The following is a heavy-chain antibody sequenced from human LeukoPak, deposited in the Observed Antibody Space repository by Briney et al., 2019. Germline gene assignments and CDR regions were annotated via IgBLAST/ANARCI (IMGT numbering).Heavy chain of an antibody. J-gene: IGHJ4*02. CDR3: AREGAVAGGFDY. Sequence: PSETLSDTRIDPRGSISSYYWCWIRPPPGKRLEWIGYIYYSGSTNYNPSPKSRVTISVDTSKNQFSLKLSSVTAADTAVYDCAREGAVAGGFDYWGQGTLVTVSS. V-gene: IGHV4-59*01. CDR2: IYYSGST. D-gene: IGHD6-19*01. CDR1: RGSISSYY.